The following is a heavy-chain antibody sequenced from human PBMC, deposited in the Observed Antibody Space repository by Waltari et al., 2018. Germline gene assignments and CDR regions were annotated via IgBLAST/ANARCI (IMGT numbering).Heavy chain of an antibody. CDR2: INHSGST. V-gene: IGHV4-34*01. Sequence: QVQLQQWGAGLLKPSETLSLTCAVYGGSFSGYYWSWIRQPPGKGLEWIGEINHSGSTNYSPSLKSRVTISVDTSKNQFSLKLSSVTAADTAVYYCARYSSSSKGGYYFDYWGQGTLVTVSS. CDR3: ARYSSSSKGGYYFDY. CDR1: GGSFSGYY. D-gene: IGHD6-6*01. J-gene: IGHJ4*02.